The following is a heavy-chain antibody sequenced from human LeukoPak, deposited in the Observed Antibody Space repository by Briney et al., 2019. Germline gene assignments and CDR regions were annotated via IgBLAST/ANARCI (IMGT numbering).Heavy chain of an antibody. D-gene: IGHD3-10*01. CDR2: IYYSGST. Sequence: KSSETLSLTCTVSGGSISSYYWSWIRQPPGKGLEWIGYIYYSGSTNYNPSLKSRVTISVDTSKNQFSLKLSSVTAADTAVYYCARSDPLAVIWFDPWGQGTLVTVSS. CDR3: ARSDPLAVIWFDP. CDR1: GGSISSYY. V-gene: IGHV4-59*01. J-gene: IGHJ5*02.